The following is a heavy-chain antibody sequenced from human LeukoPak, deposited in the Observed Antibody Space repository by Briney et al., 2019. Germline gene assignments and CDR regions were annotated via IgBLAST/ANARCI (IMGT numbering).Heavy chain of an antibody. CDR2: IYYSGST. CDR1: GGSISSGGNY. Sequence: SETLSLTRTVSGGSISSGGNYWSWIRQHPGKGLEWVGNIYYSGSTYYNPSLKSRLTISVDTSKNQFSLNLSSVTAADTAVYYCTREVRTGTYYGMDVWGQGTTVTVSS. J-gene: IGHJ6*02. D-gene: IGHD6-13*01. CDR3: TREVRTGTYYGMDV. V-gene: IGHV4-31*03.